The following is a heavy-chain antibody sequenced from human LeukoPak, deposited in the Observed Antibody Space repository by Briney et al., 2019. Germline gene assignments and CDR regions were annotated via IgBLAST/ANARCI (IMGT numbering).Heavy chain of an antibody. CDR1: GYSFTSYW. Sequence: TSGESLKISCKGSGYSFTSYWIGWVRQMPGKGLEWMGIIYPGDSDTRYSPSFQSQVTISADKSISTAYLQWSSLKASDTAMYYCARLPGSSSWLGWFDPWGQGTLVTVSS. J-gene: IGHJ5*02. CDR3: ARLPGSSSWLGWFDP. CDR2: IYPGDSDT. V-gene: IGHV5-51*03. D-gene: IGHD6-13*01.